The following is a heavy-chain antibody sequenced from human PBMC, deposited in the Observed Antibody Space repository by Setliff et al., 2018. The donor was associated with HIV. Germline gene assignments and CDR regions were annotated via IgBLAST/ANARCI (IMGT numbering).Heavy chain of an antibody. CDR2: IHPSGST. J-gene: IGHJ4*02. D-gene: IGHD3-10*01. CDR1: GGSISSSSFY. Sequence: PSETLSLTCTVSGGSISSSSFYWGWIRQPPGKGLEYIGNIHPSGSTHYNPSLKSRVAISVDTSKNQFSLKLSSVTAADTAVYYCATGPYGSGSYTKFDYWGQGTLVTVSS. V-gene: IGHV4-39*01. CDR3: ATGPYGSGSYTKFDY.